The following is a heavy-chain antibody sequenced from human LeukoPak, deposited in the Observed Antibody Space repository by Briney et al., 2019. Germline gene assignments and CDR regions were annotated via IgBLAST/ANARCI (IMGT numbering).Heavy chain of an antibody. D-gene: IGHD6-6*01. V-gene: IGHV4-59*11. J-gene: IGHJ4*02. Sequence: SGTLSLTCTVSIGSISSHYWSWIRQPPGKGPEWIGYIFYTGSTNYNPSFRSRVTMSVDTSKNQFSLRLNSLTAADTAVYFCARAHPAYSSSSGFDYWGQGALATVSS. CDR1: IGSISSHY. CDR3: ARAHPAYSSSSGFDY. CDR2: IFYTGST.